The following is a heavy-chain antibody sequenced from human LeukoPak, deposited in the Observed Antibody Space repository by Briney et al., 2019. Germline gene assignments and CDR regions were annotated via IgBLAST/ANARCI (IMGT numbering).Heavy chain of an antibody. CDR1: SYTFIRYG. D-gene: IGHD3-3*01. CDR2: ISAYNGNT. CDR3: ARDSPYDFWSGHPIDY. J-gene: IGHJ4*02. V-gene: IGHV1-18*01. Sequence: ASVKVSCTASSYTFIRYGISWVRQAPGQGLEWMGWISAYNGNTNYAQKFQGRVAMTTDTSTSTAYMELRSLRSDDTAVYYCARDSPYDFWSGHPIDYWGQGTLVTVSS.